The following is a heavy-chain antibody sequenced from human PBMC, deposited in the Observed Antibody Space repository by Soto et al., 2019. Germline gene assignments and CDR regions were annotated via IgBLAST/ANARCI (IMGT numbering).Heavy chain of an antibody. CDR3: ARGGYRYGYYYYYGMDV. V-gene: IGHV1-8*01. Sequence: GASVKVSCKASGYTFTSYDINWVRQATGQGLEWMGWMNPNSGNTGYAQKFQGRVTMTRNTSISTAYMELSSLRSEDTAVYYCARGGYRYGYYYYYGMDVWGQGTTVTVSS. CDR1: GYTFTSYD. D-gene: IGHD5-18*01. J-gene: IGHJ6*02. CDR2: MNPNSGNT.